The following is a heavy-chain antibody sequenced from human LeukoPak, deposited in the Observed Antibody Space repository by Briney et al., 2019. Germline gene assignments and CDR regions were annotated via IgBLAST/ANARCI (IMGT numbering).Heavy chain of an antibody. V-gene: IGHV4-61*10. Sequence: SETLSLTCTVSGALISSGSYYWSWIRQPAGKGLEWIGYIYGSGSTNYNPSLKSRVTISVDTSKNQFSLKLSSVTAADTAVYYCACLTTADAFDIWGQGTMVTVS. CDR1: GALISSGSYY. J-gene: IGHJ3*02. D-gene: IGHD3-22*01. CDR2: IYGSGST. CDR3: ACLTTADAFDI.